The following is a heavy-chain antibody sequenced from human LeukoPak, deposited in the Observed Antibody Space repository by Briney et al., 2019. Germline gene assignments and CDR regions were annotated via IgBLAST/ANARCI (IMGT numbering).Heavy chain of an antibody. V-gene: IGHV3-9*01. CDR3: ARDGCSSTSCLDAFDI. J-gene: IGHJ3*02. D-gene: IGHD2-2*01. Sequence: PGRSLRLSCAASGFTFDDYAMHWVRQAPGKGLEWVSGISWNSGSIGYADSVKGRFTISRDNAKNSLYLQMNSLRAEDTAVYYCARDGCSSTSCLDAFDIWGQGTMVTVSS. CDR2: ISWNSGSI. CDR1: GFTFDDYA.